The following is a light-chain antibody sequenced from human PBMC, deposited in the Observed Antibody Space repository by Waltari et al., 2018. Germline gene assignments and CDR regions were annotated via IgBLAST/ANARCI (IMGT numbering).Light chain of an antibody. J-gene: IGLJ2*01. CDR2: DVS. Sequence: QSALTQPRSVSGSPGQSVTISCTVTSGVVGRYNYVSWYQHHPGTAPKLLIYDVSKRPSGVPDRFSGSKSGNTASLTISGLQAEDEADYYCCSYAGSYTVVFGGGTKLTVL. V-gene: IGLV2-11*01. CDR3: CSYAGSYTVV. CDR1: SGVVGRYNY.